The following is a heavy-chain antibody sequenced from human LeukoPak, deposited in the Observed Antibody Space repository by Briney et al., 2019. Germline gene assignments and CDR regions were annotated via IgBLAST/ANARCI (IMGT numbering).Heavy chain of an antibody. CDR2: INPSGGST. J-gene: IGHJ4*02. CDR1: GYTFTSYY. CDR3: ARGPGSGSFVFDY. D-gene: IGHD3-10*01. V-gene: IGHV1-46*01. Sequence: GASVKVSCKASGYTFTSYYMHWVRQAPGQGLEWMGIINPSGGSTSYAQKFQGRVTMTRDTSISTAYMELSRLRSDDTAVYYCARGPGSGSFVFDYWGQGTLVTVSS.